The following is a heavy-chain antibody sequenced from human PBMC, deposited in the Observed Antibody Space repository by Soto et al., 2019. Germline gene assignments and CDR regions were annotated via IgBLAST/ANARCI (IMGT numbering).Heavy chain of an antibody. D-gene: IGHD1-26*01. CDR3: ARGVARSYFSDY. CDR2: IYYSGST. V-gene: IGHV4-30-4*01. Sequence: SETLSLTCTVSGGSLSRGDYYWSWIRQPPGKGLEWIGYIYYSGSTYYNPSLKSRVTISVDTSKNQFSLKLSSVTAADTAVYYCARGVARSYFSDYWGQGTLVTVSS. CDR1: GGSLSRGDYY. J-gene: IGHJ4*02.